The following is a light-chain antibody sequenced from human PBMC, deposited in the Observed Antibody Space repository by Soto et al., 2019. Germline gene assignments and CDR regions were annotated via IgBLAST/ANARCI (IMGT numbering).Light chain of an antibody. CDR1: TGTVTSTHY. J-gene: IGLJ3*02. CDR3: LLSYNTFRV. CDR2: DTN. V-gene: IGLV7-46*01. Sequence: QAVVTQEPSLTVSPGGTVTHTCGSSTGTVTSTHYPFWFQQKPGQAPTIVIYDTNNKNSWTPARFSGSLLGGKAALTLSGAQPEDEAEYYCLLSYNTFRVFGGGTKLTVL.